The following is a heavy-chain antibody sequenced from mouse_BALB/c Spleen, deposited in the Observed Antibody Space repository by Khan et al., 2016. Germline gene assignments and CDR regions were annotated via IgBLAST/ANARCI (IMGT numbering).Heavy chain of an antibody. V-gene: IGHV1-4*02. Sequence: QVQLQQSAAELARPGASVKMSCKASGYTFAYYTMHWVKQRPGQGLEWIGYINPTSGYTEYNHRFKDKTTLTADKSSTTAYMQLSSLTSEDSAVYYCAREFDYGWFPYWGQGTLVTVSA. CDR2: INPTSGYT. CDR1: GYTFAYYT. CDR3: AREFDYGWFPY. D-gene: IGHD1-1*01. J-gene: IGHJ3*01.